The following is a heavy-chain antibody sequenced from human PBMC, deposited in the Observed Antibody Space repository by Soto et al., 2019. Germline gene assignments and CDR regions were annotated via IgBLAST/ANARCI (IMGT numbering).Heavy chain of an antibody. CDR2: IYSGGST. V-gene: IGHV3-66*01. CDR3: ARGLGYSSSWWLFDY. CDR1: GFTVSSNY. Sequence: EVQLVESGGGLVQPGGSLRLSCAASGFTVSSNYMSWVRQAPGKGLEWVSVIYSGGSTYYADSVKGRFTISRDNSKNTLYLQMNSLRAEDTAVYYCARGLGYSSSWWLFDYWGQGTLVTVSS. J-gene: IGHJ4*02. D-gene: IGHD6-13*01.